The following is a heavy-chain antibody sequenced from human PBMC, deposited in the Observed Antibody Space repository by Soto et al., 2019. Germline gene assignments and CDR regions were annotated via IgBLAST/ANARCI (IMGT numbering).Heavy chain of an antibody. J-gene: IGHJ6*02. D-gene: IGHD3-3*01. V-gene: IGHV1-18*01. CDR2: ISTYNGNT. CDR3: ARVAYDFWSGIYYYGMDV. CDR1: GYIFTSYG. Sequence: ASVKVSCKASGYIFTSYGISWVRQAPGQGPEWMGRISTYNGNTNYVQKLQGRVTMTTDTSTNTAYMELRSLRYDDTAVYYCARVAYDFWSGIYYYGMDVWGQGTTVTVSS.